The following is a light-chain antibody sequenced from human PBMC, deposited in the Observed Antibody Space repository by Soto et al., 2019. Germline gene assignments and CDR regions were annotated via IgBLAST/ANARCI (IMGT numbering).Light chain of an antibody. CDR1: QSIFNNY. CDR3: QQYGGSPFT. V-gene: IGKV3-20*01. J-gene: IGKJ2*01. CDR2: GAS. Sequence: EIVLTQSPGTLSLSPRERATLSCRASQSIFNNYLAWYQQKPGQAPRLLVYGASFRATGIPDRLSGSGSGTDFTLTISRLEPDDFAVYYCQQYGGSPFTFGQGTRLEIK.